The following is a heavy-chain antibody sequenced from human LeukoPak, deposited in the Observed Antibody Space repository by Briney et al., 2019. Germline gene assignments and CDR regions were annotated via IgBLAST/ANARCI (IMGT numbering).Heavy chain of an antibody. Sequence: SGTLSLTCAVSGGSISSSNWWSWVRQPPGKGLEWIGEIYHSGSTNYNPSLKSRVTISVGKSKNQFSLKLSSVTAADTAVYYCARDLTAAAGTGNGMDVWGQGTTVTVSS. V-gene: IGHV4-4*02. CDR1: GGSISSSNW. D-gene: IGHD6-13*01. J-gene: IGHJ6*02. CDR2: IYHSGST. CDR3: ARDLTAAAGTGNGMDV.